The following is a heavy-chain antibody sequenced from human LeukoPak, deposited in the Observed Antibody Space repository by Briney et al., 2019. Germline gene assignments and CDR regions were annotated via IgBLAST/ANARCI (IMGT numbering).Heavy chain of an antibody. D-gene: IGHD4-23*01. V-gene: IGHV1-2*06. Sequence: ASVEVSCKASGYTFTDYYMHWVLQAPGQGLEWMVRINPNSGGTNSARKFQGRVTMTRDTSISTAYMELNRLRADDTAIYYGVRWQVVSPEYFQHWGQGTLVTVSS. CDR1: GYTFTDYY. J-gene: IGHJ1*01. CDR2: INPNSGGT. CDR3: VRWQVVSPEYFQH.